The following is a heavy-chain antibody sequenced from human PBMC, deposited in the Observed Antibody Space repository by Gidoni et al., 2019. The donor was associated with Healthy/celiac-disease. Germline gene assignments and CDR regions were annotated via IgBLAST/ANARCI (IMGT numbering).Heavy chain of an antibody. CDR3: ARDRGRSSGWYAFWWWFDP. CDR2: INPSGGST. Sequence: QVQLVQSGAEVKKPGASVKVSCKASGYTFTSYYMHWVRQAPGQGLEWMGIINPSGGSTSYAQKFQGRVTMTRDTSTSTVYMELSSLRSEDTAVYYCARDRGRSSGWYAFWWWFDPWGQGTLVTVSS. V-gene: IGHV1-46*01. D-gene: IGHD6-19*01. CDR1: GYTFTSYY. J-gene: IGHJ5*02.